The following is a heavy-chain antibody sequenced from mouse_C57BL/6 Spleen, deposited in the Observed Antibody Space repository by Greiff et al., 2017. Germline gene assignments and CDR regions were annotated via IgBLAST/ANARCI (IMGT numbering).Heavy chain of an antibody. CDR2: IDPSDSYT. V-gene: IGHV1-59*01. J-gene: IGHJ3*01. CDR1: GYTFTSYW. CDR3: AKRWGHSPFAY. Sequence: QVQLQQPGAELVRPGTSVKLSCKASGYTFTSYWMDWVKQRPGQGLEWIGVIDPSDSYTNYNQKFKGKATLTVDTSSSTAYMQLSSLTSEDSAVYYCAKRWGHSPFAYWGQGTLVTVSA. D-gene: IGHD1-1*02.